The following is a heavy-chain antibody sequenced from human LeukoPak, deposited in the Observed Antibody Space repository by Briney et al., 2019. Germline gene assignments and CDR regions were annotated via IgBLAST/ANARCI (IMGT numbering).Heavy chain of an antibody. V-gene: IGHV5-51*01. CDR1: GYSFFNYW. CDR3: ASQDNSGWQN. Sequence: GESLKISCKGSGYSFFNYWIGWVRRMPGEGLEWMGIIYPGDSDTRYSPSFQGQVTISADKSNSTAYLQWSNLKASDTAMYYCASQDNSGWQNWGQGTLVTVSS. CDR2: IYPGDSDT. D-gene: IGHD6-19*01. J-gene: IGHJ4*02.